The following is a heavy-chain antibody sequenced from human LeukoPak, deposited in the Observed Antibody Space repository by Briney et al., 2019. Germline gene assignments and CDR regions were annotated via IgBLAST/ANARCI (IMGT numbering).Heavy chain of an antibody. CDR3: ARGSDYGDLDH. CDR1: GYTFTSYY. CDR2: NT. Sequence: GASVTVSCKASGYTFTSYYIHWVRQAPGHGLEWMGVNTNYAQKFQGRVTMTRDTSTRTVYMEMSSLRSEDTALYYCARGSDYGDLDHWGEGTLVTVSS. D-gene: IGHD4-17*01. J-gene: IGHJ4*02. V-gene: IGHV1-46*01.